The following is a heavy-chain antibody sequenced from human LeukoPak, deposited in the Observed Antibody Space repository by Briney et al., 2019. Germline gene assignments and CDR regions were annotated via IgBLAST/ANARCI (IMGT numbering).Heavy chain of an antibody. D-gene: IGHD2-2*02. J-gene: IGHJ4*02. CDR3: AKDLLGYCSSTSCYNSFDY. V-gene: IGHV3-23*01. Sequence: GGSLRLSRAASGFTFSSYAMSWVRQAPGKGLEWVSAISGSGGGTYYADSVKGRFTISRDNSKNTLYLQMNSLRAEDTAVYYCAKDLLGYCSSTSCYNSFDYWGQGTLVTVSS. CDR2: ISGSGGGT. CDR1: GFTFSSYA.